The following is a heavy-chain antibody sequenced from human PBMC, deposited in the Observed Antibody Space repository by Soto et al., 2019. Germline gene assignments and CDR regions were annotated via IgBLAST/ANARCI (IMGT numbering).Heavy chain of an antibody. CDR1: GGYFSGYY. CDR3: ARESHDILTGPPWVWYFDL. J-gene: IGHJ2*01. Sequence: QVQLQQWGAGPLRPLETLSLTCGVSGGYFSGYYWAWIRQSPGKGLEWIGEINDRGSINYNPSPKSRVSISVDTSKNHYSLNLRSVTAADTPVYYCARESHDILTGPPWVWYFDLWGRGTLVTVSS. D-gene: IGHD3-9*01. CDR2: INDRGSI. V-gene: IGHV4-34*01.